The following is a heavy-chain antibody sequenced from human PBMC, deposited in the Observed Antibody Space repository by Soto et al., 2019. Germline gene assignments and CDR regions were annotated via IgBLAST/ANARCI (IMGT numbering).Heavy chain of an antibody. D-gene: IGHD2-21*01. V-gene: IGHV3-30-3*01. Sequence: EESGGGVVQPGRSLRLSCVGSGFSFSDYSIHWVRQAPGKGLEWVAFISYDGDKKFFADSVKGRFNISRDNAKDTVSLHMSSLRPEDTAVFHCAVMAGLVVSDDFGLDVWGQGTTVTVSS. CDR3: AVMAGLVVSDDFGLDV. CDR2: ISYDGDKK. CDR1: GFSFSDYS. J-gene: IGHJ6*02.